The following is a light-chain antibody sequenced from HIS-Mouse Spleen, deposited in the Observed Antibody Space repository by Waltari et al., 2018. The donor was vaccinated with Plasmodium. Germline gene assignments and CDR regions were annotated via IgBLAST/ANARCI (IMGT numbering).Light chain of an antibody. CDR1: QCVNSN. CDR3: QQYNNWSFT. Sequence: EIGMTQSPATLSVSPGERATLSCKASQCVNSNLAWYQQKPGQAPRLLIYGASTRATGIPARFSGSGSGTEFTLTISSLQSEDFAVYYCQQYNNWSFTFGPGTKVDIK. V-gene: IGKV3-15*01. CDR2: GAS. J-gene: IGKJ3*01.